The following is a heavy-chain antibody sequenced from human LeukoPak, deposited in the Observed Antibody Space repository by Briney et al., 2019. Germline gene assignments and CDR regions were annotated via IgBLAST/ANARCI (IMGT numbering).Heavy chain of an antibody. CDR2: ISYDGSNK. V-gene: IGHV3-30*04. D-gene: IGHD3-10*01. CDR1: GFTFSSYA. CDR3: ARSLLLRVGELSTAIDY. Sequence: PGRSLRLSCAASGFTFSSYAMHWVRQAPGKGLEWVAVISYDGSNKYYADSVKGRFTISRDNSKNTLYLQMNSLRAEDTAVYYCARSLLLRVGELSTAIDYWGQGTLVTVSS. J-gene: IGHJ4*02.